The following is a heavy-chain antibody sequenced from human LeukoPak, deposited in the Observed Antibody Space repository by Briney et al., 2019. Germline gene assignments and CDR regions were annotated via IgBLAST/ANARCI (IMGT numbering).Heavy chain of an antibody. J-gene: IGHJ4*02. Sequence: SETLSLTCTVSGGSISSSSYYWGWIRQPPGKGLEWIGSIYYSGSTYYNPSLKSRVTISVDTSKNQFSLKLSSVTAADTAVYYCARESNYGDYTYWGQGTLVTVSS. CDR2: IYYSGST. CDR3: ARESNYGDYTY. CDR1: GGSISSSSYY. D-gene: IGHD4-17*01. V-gene: IGHV4-39*07.